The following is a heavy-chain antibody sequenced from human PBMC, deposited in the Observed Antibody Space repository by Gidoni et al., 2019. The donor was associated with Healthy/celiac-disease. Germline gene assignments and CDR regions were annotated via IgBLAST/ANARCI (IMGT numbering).Heavy chain of an antibody. CDR3: ARELVGAGTAYYYYMDV. CDR1: GFTFSSYG. Sequence: QVQLVESGGGVVQPGRSLRLSCAASGFTFSSYGMHWVRQAPGKGLEWVAVIWYDGSNKYYADSVKGRFTISRDNSKNTLYLQMNSLRAEDTAVYYCARELVGAGTAYYYYMDVWGKGTTVTVSS. J-gene: IGHJ6*03. V-gene: IGHV3-33*01. D-gene: IGHD6-19*01. CDR2: IWYDGSNK.